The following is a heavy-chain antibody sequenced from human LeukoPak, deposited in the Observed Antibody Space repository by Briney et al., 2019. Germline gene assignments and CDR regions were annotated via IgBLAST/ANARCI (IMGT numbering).Heavy chain of an antibody. Sequence: SETLSLTCTVSDGSISNYYWSWIRQPPGKGLEWIGYIYTSGSTNYNPSLKSRVTISVDTSKDQFSLKLSSVTAADTAVYYCARHLTGSSVCIEYWGQGTLVTVSS. V-gene: IGHV4-4*09. CDR1: DGSISNYY. CDR3: ARHLTGSSVCIEY. CDR2: IYTSGST. J-gene: IGHJ4*02. D-gene: IGHD2-8*02.